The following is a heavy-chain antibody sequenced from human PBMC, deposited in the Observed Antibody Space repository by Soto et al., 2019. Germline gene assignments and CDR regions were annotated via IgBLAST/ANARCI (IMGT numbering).Heavy chain of an antibody. CDR1: GDSVSSNSAA. J-gene: IGHJ6*02. CDR2: TYYRSKWYN. CDR3: AREGITMVRGVIDYYYYYGMDV. Sequence: SQTLSLTCVISGDSVSSNSAAWNWIRQSPSRGLEWLGRTYYRSKWYNDYAVSVKSRITINPDTSKNQFSLQLNSVTPEDTAVYYCAREGITMVRGVIDYYYYYGMDVWGQGTTVTVSS. D-gene: IGHD3-10*01. V-gene: IGHV6-1*01.